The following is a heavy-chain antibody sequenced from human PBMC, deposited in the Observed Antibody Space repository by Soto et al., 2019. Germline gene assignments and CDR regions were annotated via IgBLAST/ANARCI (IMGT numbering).Heavy chain of an antibody. Sequence: EVQLVESGGGLVKPGGSLRLSCAASGFTFSSYSMNWVRQAPGKGLEWVSSISSSSSYIYYADSVKGRFTITRDNAKNSLDLQMNSLRAEDTSVYYCATFYGDYPNDYWGQGTLVTVSS. CDR1: GFTFSSYS. CDR3: ATFYGDYPNDY. D-gene: IGHD4-17*01. V-gene: IGHV3-21*01. CDR2: ISSSSSYI. J-gene: IGHJ4*02.